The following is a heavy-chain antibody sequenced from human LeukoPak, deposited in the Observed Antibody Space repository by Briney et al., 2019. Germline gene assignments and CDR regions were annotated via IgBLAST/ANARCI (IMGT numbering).Heavy chain of an antibody. CDR1: GFTFSSYA. CDR3: AVHRAYGTRDFDY. V-gene: IGHV3-23*01. J-gene: IGHJ4*02. D-gene: IGHD1-14*01. Sequence: PGGSLRLSCAASGFTFSSYAMSWVRQAPGKGLEWVSAISGSGGSTYYADSVKGRFTISRDNSKDTLFLQMNSLRAEDTALYYCAVHRAYGTRDFDYWGQGTLVTVSS. CDR2: ISGSGGST.